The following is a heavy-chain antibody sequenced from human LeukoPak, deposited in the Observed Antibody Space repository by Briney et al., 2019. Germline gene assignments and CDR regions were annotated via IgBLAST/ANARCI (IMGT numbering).Heavy chain of an antibody. V-gene: IGHV3-23*01. CDR3: AKDLVRAFDY. CDR2: ISGSGGST. J-gene: IGHJ4*02. Sequence: GGSLRLSCAASGFTFSNYVMSWVRQAPGKGLEWVSAISGSGGSTYYADSVKGRFTISRDNSKNTLYLQMNSLRAEDTAVYYCAKDLVRAFDYWGQGTLVTVSS. CDR1: GFTFSNYV. D-gene: IGHD3-10*01.